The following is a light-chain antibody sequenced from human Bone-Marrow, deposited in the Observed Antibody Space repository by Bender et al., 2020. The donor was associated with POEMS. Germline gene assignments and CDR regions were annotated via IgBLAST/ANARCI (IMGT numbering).Light chain of an antibody. Sequence: QSVLTQPASVSAAPGQRVSISCSGSSSNIGKNYVSWFQQFPGTAPKLLIYDNNERPSGIPDRFSGSKSGPSATLGITGLQPGDEADYYCGTWDNSLSVHVFGGGTKLTVL. CDR3: GTWDNSLSVHV. J-gene: IGLJ2*01. V-gene: IGLV1-51*01. CDR1: SSNIGKNY. CDR2: DNN.